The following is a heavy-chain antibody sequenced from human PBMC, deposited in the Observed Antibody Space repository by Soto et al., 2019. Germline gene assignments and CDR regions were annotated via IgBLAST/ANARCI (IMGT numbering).Heavy chain of an antibody. CDR1: VFTFSSYA. V-gene: IGHV3-23*01. D-gene: IGHD1-26*01. CDR3: AKTSGESYPRRRVFQY. Sequence: PVGSVRLSCASSVFTFSSYAMSCVRHFPGKGLEWVSVITNTGGDTLYADSVRGRFTISRDNSKNTLYLQMNSLRAEDAAIYYRAKTSGESYPRRRVFQYWGQGSRVTVSS. CDR2: ITNTGGDT. J-gene: IGHJ4*02.